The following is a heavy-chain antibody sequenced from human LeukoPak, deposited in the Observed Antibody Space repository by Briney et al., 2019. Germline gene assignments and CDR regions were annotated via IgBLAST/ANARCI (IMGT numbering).Heavy chain of an antibody. D-gene: IGHD2-2*01. CDR3: ARADIVVVPAADFDY. CDR2: ISAYNGNT. CDR1: GCTFTSYV. J-gene: IGHJ4*01. V-gene: IGHV1-18*01. Sequence: ASVKVSCKASGCTFTSYVISWVRQAPGQGLEWMGWISAYNGNTNYAQKLQGRVTMTTDTSTSTAYMELRSLRSDDTAVYYCARADIVVVPAADFDYWGQGTLVTVSS.